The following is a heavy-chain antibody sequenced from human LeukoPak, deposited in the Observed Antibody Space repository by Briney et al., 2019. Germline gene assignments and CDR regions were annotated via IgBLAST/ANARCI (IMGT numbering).Heavy chain of an antibody. CDR1: GASISSYY. CDR3: AREGEQLGFDY. J-gene: IGHJ4*02. V-gene: IGHV4-59*08. Sequence: SETLSLTCSVSGASISSYYWSWIRQSPGKGLEWIGNIYYSETNYNPSLKSRVIISADTSKNQFSLKLSSVTAADTAVYYCAREGEQLGFDYWGQGTLVTVSS. CDR2: IYYSET. D-gene: IGHD6-6*01.